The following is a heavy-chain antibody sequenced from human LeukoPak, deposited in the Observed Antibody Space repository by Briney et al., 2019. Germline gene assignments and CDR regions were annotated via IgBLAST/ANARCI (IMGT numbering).Heavy chain of an antibody. D-gene: IGHD4-17*01. Sequence: GGSLRLSCIASGFTVSTNYMSWVRQAPGKGLEWVSYISCSGSTIYYADSVKGRFTISRDNAKNSLYLQMNSLRAEDTALYYCAKQGPVTTNALDYWGQGTLVTVSS. CDR1: GFTVSTNY. CDR3: AKQGPVTTNALDY. J-gene: IGHJ4*02. CDR2: ISCSGSTI. V-gene: IGHV3-11*01.